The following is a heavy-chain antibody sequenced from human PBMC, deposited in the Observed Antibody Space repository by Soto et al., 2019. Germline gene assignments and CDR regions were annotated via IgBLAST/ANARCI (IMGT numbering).Heavy chain of an antibody. CDR3: ARSFFP. CDR1: GGSISRGGYY. J-gene: IGHJ5*02. Sequence: PSETLSLTCTVSGGSISRGGYYWNWIRQHPGKGLEWIGYIYYIGSTYYNPSLKSRVTISLDTSKNQFSLKLSSVTAADTAVYYCARSFFPWGQGTLVTVSS. D-gene: IGHD3-3*01. V-gene: IGHV4-31*03. CDR2: IYYIGST.